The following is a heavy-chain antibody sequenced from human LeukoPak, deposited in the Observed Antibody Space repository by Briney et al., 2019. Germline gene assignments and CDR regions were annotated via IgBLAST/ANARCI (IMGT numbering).Heavy chain of an antibody. CDR1: GYTFTDYY. V-gene: IGHV1-2*02. J-gene: IGHJ4*02. D-gene: IGHD3-3*01. CDR3: ARVVTILGVLVRSRFDY. CDR2: INPNSGGT. Sequence: ASVKVSCKASGYTFTDYYIHWVRQAPGHGLEWMGWINPNSGGTNYAQKFQGRVTMTRDTSISTVYMELSWLRSDDTAVYYCARVVTILGVLVRSRFDYWGQGTLVTVSS.